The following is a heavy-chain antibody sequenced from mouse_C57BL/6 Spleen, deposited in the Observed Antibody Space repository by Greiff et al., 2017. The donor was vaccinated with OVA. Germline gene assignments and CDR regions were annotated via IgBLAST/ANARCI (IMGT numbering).Heavy chain of an antibody. V-gene: IGHV5-9*01. J-gene: IGHJ4*01. CDR1: GFTFSSYT. D-gene: IGHD1-1*01. CDR2: ISGGGGNT. Sequence: EVKLVESGGGLVKPGGSLKLSCAASGFTFSSYTMSWVRQTPEKRLEWVATISGGGGNTYYPDSVKGRFTISRDNDKNTLYLQMSSLRSEDTALYYCARNYGSSYDYAMDYWGQGTSVTVSS. CDR3: ARNYGSSYDYAMDY.